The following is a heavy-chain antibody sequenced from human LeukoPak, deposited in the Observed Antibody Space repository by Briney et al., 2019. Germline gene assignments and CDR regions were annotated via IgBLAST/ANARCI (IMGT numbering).Heavy chain of an antibody. CDR3: TRVQAGRSGLMDV. J-gene: IGHJ6*02. D-gene: IGHD2-8*02. Sequence: GGSLRLSCAASGFTLSGYWMHWVRQVPGKGLVWVSRIDANGGGTTYADSVKGRFAISRDNAKNTLYLQMSSLRIEDTAVYYCTRVQAGRSGLMDVWGRGTTVTVSS. CDR1: GFTLSGYW. CDR2: IDANGGGT. V-gene: IGHV3-74*01.